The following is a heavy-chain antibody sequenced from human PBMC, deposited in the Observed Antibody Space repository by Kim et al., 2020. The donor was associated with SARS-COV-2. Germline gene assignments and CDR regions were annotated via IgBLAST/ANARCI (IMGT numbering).Heavy chain of an antibody. CDR3: ARLFFGNSGYYYGGFDY. D-gene: IGHD3-22*01. CDR1: GGSISSSSHY. V-gene: IGHV4-39*01. Sequence: SETLSLTCTVSGGSISSSSHYWGWIRQTPGKGLEWIGTIHYSGSTYYNPSLKSRVTRSLDTSKNQFSLKLSSVTAADTAVYYCARLFFGNSGYYYGGFDYWGQGTLVSVSS. CDR2: IHYSGST. J-gene: IGHJ4*02.